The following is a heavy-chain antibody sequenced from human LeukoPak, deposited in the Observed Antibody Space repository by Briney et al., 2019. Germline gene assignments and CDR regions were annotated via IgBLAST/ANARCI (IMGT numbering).Heavy chain of an antibody. CDR1: GFTFSSYG. D-gene: IGHD5-12*01. Sequence: GGSLRLSCAASGFTFSSYGMSWVRQAPGKGLEWVSAISGSGSSTYYAASVKGRFTISRDNSKNTLYLQMNSLRAEDTAVYYCAEDGVAPKRDYYYYMDVWGKGTTVTISS. V-gene: IGHV3-23*01. CDR2: ISGSGSST. J-gene: IGHJ6*03. CDR3: AEDGVAPKRDYYYYMDV.